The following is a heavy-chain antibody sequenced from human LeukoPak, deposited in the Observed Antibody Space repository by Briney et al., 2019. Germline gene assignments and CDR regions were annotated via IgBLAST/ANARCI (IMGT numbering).Heavy chain of an antibody. J-gene: IGHJ6*02. CDR3: ARSFNGVDV. CDR2: IYYSGST. CDR1: GGSISSYY. Sequence: SETLSLTCTVSGGSISSYYWSWIRQPPGKGLEWIGNIYYSGSTNYNPSLKSRVTISVDTSKNQFSLKLSSVTAADTAVYYCARSFNGVDVWGQGTTVTVSS. V-gene: IGHV4-59*08.